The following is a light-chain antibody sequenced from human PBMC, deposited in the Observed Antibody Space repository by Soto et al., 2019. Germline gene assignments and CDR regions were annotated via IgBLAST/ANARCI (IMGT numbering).Light chain of an antibody. V-gene: IGKV1-5*03. CDR3: QQYDFYSEIT. CDR2: RAS. CDR1: QSISDR. Sequence: DIRLTQSPSTLSASVGDRVTITCRASQSISDRLAWYQQKSGKAPRLLIYRASSLENGVPSRFSGSGSGTEFTLTISSLQPDDFATYYCQQYDFYSEITFGQGTKLDI. J-gene: IGKJ2*01.